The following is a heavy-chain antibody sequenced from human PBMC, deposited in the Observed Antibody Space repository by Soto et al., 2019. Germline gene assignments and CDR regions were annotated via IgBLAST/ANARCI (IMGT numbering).Heavy chain of an antibody. CDR2: IYYSGNI. V-gene: IGHV4-59*08. D-gene: IGHD5-12*01. CDR1: GGSISNYY. J-gene: IGHJ4*02. Sequence: QVQLQESGPGLVKPSETLSLTCTVSGGSISNYYWSWIRQPPGKGLEWIGYIYYSGNINYNPSLKSRVTISVDTSKNQFSLKLSSVTAADTAVYYCARGRVATIYWGQGTLVTVSS. CDR3: ARGRVATIY.